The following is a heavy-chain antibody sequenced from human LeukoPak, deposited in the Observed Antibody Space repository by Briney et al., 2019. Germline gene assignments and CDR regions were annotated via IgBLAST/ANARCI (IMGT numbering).Heavy chain of an antibody. Sequence: SETLSLTCTVSGGSIGSGSYYWSWIRQPAGKGLEWIGRIYTSGSTNYNPSLKSRVTISVDTSKNQFSLKLSSVTAADTAVYYCAREVIVATLPYYFDYWGQGTLVTVSS. CDR3: AREVIVATLPYYFDY. V-gene: IGHV4-61*02. D-gene: IGHD5-12*01. CDR1: GGSIGSGSYY. J-gene: IGHJ4*02. CDR2: IYTSGST.